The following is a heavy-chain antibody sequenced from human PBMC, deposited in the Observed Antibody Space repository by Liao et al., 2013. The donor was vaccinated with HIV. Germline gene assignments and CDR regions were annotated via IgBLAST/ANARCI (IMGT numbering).Heavy chain of an antibody. CDR1: GGSFSSSY. CDR3: ARALLRWYPPGAFEI. D-gene: IGHD4-23*01. Sequence: QVQLQQWGAGLLKPSETLSLTCGVFGGSFSSSYWSWIRQSPGKGLEWIGEINHSGSTKYNPSLKSRVTMSIDTSKNHLSLRLNSVTAADTAVYYCARALLRWYPPGAFEIWAQGTNGHRLF. V-gene: IGHV4-34*01. CDR2: INHSGST. J-gene: IGHJ3*02.